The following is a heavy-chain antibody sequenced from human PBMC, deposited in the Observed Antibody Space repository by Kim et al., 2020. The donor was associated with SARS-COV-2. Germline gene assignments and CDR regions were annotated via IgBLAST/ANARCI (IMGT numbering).Heavy chain of an antibody. J-gene: IGHJ6*02. V-gene: IGHV1-3*01. CDR2: INAGNGNT. Sequence: ASVKVSCKASGYTFTSYAMHWVRQAPGQRLEWMGWINAGNGNTKYSQKFQGRVTITRDTSASTAYMELSSLRSEDTAVYYCARDPDYDILTGYERYYYYYYGMDVWGQGTTVTVSS. CDR3: ARDPDYDILTGYERYYYYYYGMDV. CDR1: GYTFTSYA. D-gene: IGHD3-9*01.